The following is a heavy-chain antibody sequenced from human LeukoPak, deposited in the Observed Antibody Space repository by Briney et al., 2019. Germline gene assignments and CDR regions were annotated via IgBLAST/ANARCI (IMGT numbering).Heavy chain of an antibody. V-gene: IGHV3-30*18. CDR1: GFTFSSYG. J-gene: IGHJ4*02. CDR3: AKDYTTYYYGSGSSAY. CDR2: ISYDGSNK. D-gene: IGHD3-10*01. Sequence: ETGGSLTLSCAASGFTFSSYGMHWVRQAPGKGLEWVAVISYDGSNKYYADSVKGRFTISRDNSKNTLCLQMNSLRAEDTAVYYCAKDYTTYYYGSGSSAYWGQGTLVTVSS.